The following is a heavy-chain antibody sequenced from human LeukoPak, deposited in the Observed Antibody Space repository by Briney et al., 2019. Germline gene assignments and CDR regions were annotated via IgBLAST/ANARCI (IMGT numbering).Heavy chain of an antibody. CDR2: INPSGGST. CDR1: GYTFTSYY. CDR3: AIHTVTKDTSADYYYGMDV. V-gene: IGHV1-46*01. Sequence: ASVTVSCKASGYTFTSYYMHWVRQAPGQGLEWMGIINPSGGSTSYAQKFQGRATMTRDTSTSTVYMELSSLRSEDTAVYYCAIHTVTKDTSADYYYGMDVWGQGTTVTVSS. D-gene: IGHD4-11*01. J-gene: IGHJ6*02.